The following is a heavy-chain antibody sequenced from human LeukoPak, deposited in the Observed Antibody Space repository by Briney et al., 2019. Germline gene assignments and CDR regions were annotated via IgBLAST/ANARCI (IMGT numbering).Heavy chain of an antibody. D-gene: IGHD1-26*01. Sequence: GGSLRLSCVVSGFTSSRYWMSWVRQAPGKGLEWVANIKEDGSKKDYVDSVKGRFTISRDNAKNSLYLQMSSLRAEDTAVYYCARDEVGGSYAYWGQGTLVTVSS. CDR1: GFTSSRYW. J-gene: IGHJ4*02. V-gene: IGHV3-7*01. CDR2: IKEDGSKK. CDR3: ARDEVGGSYAY.